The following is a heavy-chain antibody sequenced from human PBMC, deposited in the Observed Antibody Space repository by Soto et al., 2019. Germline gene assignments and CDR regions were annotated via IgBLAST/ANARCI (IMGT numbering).Heavy chain of an antibody. D-gene: IGHD1-26*01. Sequence: TLSLTCAVSGGYISSGGYSWSWIRQPPGKGLEWIGYIYHSGSTYYNPSLKSRVTISVDRSKNQFSLRLSSVTAADTAMYYCAGTPPGVIVAATFRDYYFDFWGQGTPVTVSS. CDR2: IYHSGST. CDR3: AGTPPGVIVAATFRDYYFDF. J-gene: IGHJ4*02. V-gene: IGHV4-30-2*01. CDR1: GGYISSGGYS.